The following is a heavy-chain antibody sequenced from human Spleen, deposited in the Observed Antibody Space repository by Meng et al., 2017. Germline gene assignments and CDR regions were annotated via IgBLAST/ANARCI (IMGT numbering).Heavy chain of an antibody. Sequence: VSMGQSVCEVRQSGVLVTVSCKPAGVTFSSYAISWVRQAPAQGREWLGGFIPIFGTANYAQKFQGRVTITTDESTSTAYMELSRVRSDDTAVYYCARDEWFGELSWFDPWGQGTLVTVSS. CDR1: GVTFSSYA. D-gene: IGHD3-10*01. CDR2: FIPIFGTA. V-gene: IGHV1-69*01. CDR3: ARDEWFGELSWFDP. J-gene: IGHJ5*02.